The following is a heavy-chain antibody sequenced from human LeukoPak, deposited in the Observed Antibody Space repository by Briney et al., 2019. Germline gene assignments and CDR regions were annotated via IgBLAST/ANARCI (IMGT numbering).Heavy chain of an antibody. CDR1: GGSINISDYY. J-gene: IGHJ4*02. D-gene: IGHD1-26*01. V-gene: IGHV4-39*01. CDR3: ARRGTIDSGRPWN. Sequence: SETLSLTCTVSGGSINISDYYWGWIRQPPGKGLEWIGSMHYSGSTYYNPSLKSRVTISVDTSKNQFSLKVSSVTAADTAVYYCARRGTIDSGRPWNWGQGTLVTVSS. CDR2: MHYSGST.